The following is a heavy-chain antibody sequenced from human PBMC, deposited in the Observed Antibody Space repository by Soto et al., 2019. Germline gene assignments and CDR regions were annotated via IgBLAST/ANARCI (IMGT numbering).Heavy chain of an antibody. Sequence: QVQLQESGLGLVKPSQTLSLTCTVSGGSISSGGYYWTWIRQHPGKGLEWIGYIYYSGSTYYNPSLKSRVTISVDTSKNQFSLKLSSVTAADTAVYYCARDKYYYGSGKDGMDVWGQGTTVTVSS. CDR1: GGSISSGGYY. CDR3: ARDKYYYGSGKDGMDV. CDR2: IYYSGST. J-gene: IGHJ6*02. D-gene: IGHD3-10*01. V-gene: IGHV4-31*03.